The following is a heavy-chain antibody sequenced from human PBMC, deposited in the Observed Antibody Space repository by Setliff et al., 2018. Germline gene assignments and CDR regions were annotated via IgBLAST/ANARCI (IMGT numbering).Heavy chain of an antibody. CDR2: IHYSGTT. V-gene: IGHV4-59*11. CDR1: GDSTSGGSIRSHY. CDR3: ARENGYCSGGACYFMFDY. Sequence: PSETLSLTCTVSGDSTSGGSIRSHYWSWVRQPPGKGLEWIGYIHYSGTTNYNPSLKSRVTLSLDTAKNRFSLELRAVTAADTALYYCARENGYCSGGACYFMFDYWGQGTLVTVSS. D-gene: IGHD2-15*01. J-gene: IGHJ4*02.